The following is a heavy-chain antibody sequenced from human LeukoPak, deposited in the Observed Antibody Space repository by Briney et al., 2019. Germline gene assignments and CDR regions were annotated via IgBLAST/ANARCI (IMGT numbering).Heavy chain of an antibody. CDR3: ASSFWSGSLDY. Sequence: PSETLSLTCTVSGGSISSGDYYWSWIRQPPGKGLEWIGYIYYSGSTNYNPSLKSRVTISVDTSKNQFSLKLSSVTAADTAVYYCASSFWSGSLDYWGQGTLVTVSS. D-gene: IGHD3-3*01. CDR2: IYYSGST. CDR1: GGSISSGDYY. J-gene: IGHJ4*02. V-gene: IGHV4-61*08.